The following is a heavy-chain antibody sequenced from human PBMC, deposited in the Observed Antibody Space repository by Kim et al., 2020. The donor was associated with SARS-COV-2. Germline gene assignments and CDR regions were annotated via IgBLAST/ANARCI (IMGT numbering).Heavy chain of an antibody. CDR1: GGTFSSYA. Sequence: SVKVSCKASGGTFSSYAISWVRQAPGQGLEWMGRIIPILGIANYAQKFQGRVTITADKSTSTAYMELSSLRSEDTAVYYCARGATMTNRDGYNRETDYWGQGTLVTVSS. CDR2: IIPILGIA. CDR3: ARGATMTNRDGYNRETDY. D-gene: IGHD5-12*01. J-gene: IGHJ4*02. V-gene: IGHV1-69*04.